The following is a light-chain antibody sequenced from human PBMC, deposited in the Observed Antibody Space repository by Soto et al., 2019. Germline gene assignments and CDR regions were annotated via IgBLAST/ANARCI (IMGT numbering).Light chain of an antibody. CDR2: DAS. CDR3: QQYNSYSYT. Sequence: DIQMTQSPSTLSSSVGDRVTITCRASQSISSWLAWYQQKPGKAPKLLIYDASSLESGGPSRFSGSGSGTEFIITISSLQSDDFATYYCQQYNSYSYTFGQGTKLEIK. CDR1: QSISSW. V-gene: IGKV1-5*01. J-gene: IGKJ2*01.